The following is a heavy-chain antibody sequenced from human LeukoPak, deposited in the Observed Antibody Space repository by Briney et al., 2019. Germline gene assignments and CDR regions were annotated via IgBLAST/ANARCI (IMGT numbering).Heavy chain of an antibody. Sequence: SETLSLTCTVSGGSISSYYWSWIRQPPGKGLEWIGYIYHTGSTSYNPSLKGRVTISVDTSKNQFSLKLSSVTAADTAVYYCARAYSYGYDYWGQGTLVTVSS. D-gene: IGHD5-18*01. J-gene: IGHJ4*02. CDR2: IYHTGST. CDR3: ARAYSYGYDY. CDR1: GGSISSYY. V-gene: IGHV4-59*01.